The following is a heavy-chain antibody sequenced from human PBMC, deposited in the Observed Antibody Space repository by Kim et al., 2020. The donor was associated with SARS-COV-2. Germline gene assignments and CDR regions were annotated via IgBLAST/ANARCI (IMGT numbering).Heavy chain of an antibody. D-gene: IGHD6-13*01. CDR2: IWYNGREK. J-gene: IGHJ6*01. Sequence: GGSLRLSCAASGFTFSNYGMHWVRQTPGKGLEWVAIIWYNGREKYYADAVKGRFTISRDNSKNTMPLQMNDISDEDTAVYYCASLGQQVGHYRYGLDVWG. V-gene: IGHV3-33*01. CDR3: ASLGQQVGHYRYGLDV. CDR1: GFTFSNYG.